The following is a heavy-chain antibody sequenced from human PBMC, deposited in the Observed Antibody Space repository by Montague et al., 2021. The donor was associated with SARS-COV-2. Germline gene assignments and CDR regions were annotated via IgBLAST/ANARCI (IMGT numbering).Heavy chain of an antibody. Sequence: SETLSLTCAVYGGSFSGYYWSWIRQPPGKGLEWIGEMNHSGSTNXXPSLKSRVTISVDTSKNQFSLKLSSVTAADTAVYYCVRVFPRWLQLDPYFDYWGQGTLVTVSS. CDR3: VRVFPRWLQLDPYFDY. CDR2: MNHSGST. V-gene: IGHV4-34*01. CDR1: GGSFSGYY. J-gene: IGHJ4*02. D-gene: IGHD5-24*01.